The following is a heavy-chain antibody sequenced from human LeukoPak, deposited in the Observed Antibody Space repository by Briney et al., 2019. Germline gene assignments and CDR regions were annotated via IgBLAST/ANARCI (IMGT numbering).Heavy chain of an antibody. J-gene: IGHJ6*02. Sequence: NPSETLSLTCTVSGGSISSYYWSWIRQPPGKGLEWIGYIYYSGSTNYNPSLKSRVTISVDTSKNQFSLKLSSVTAADTAVYYCATYYYYYGMDVWGQGTTVTVSS. V-gene: IGHV4-59*08. CDR1: GGSISSYY. CDR3: ATYYYYYGMDV. CDR2: IYYSGST.